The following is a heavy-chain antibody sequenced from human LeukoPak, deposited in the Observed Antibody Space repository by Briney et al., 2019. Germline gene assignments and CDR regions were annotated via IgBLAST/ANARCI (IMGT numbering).Heavy chain of an antibody. Sequence: GGSLRLSCAASGFIVSNNHINWVRQAPGKGLEWVSVLYSSGNAYYANSVRGRFSISRDNSKNTVFLQMNSLRVEDTAVYYCARPYYYDSGTFYSGFWGQGTLVTVSS. CDR2: LYSSGNA. CDR3: ARPYYYDSGTFYSGF. D-gene: IGHD3-22*01. CDR1: GFIVSNNH. J-gene: IGHJ4*02. V-gene: IGHV3-66*01.